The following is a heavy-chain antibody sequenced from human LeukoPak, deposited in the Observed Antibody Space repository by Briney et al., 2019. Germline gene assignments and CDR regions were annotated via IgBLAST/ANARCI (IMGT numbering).Heavy chain of an antibody. J-gene: IGHJ4*02. D-gene: IGHD5-18*01. CDR1: GFTFSDYY. V-gene: IGHV3-11*04. CDR2: ISSSGRTI. CDR3: AKDRNWIQLWPRYYFDY. Sequence: GRSLRLSCAASGFTFSDYYMSWIRQAPGKGLEWISYISSSGRTIYYADSVKGRFTISRDNAKNSLFLQMNSLRAEDTAEYYCAKDRNWIQLWPRYYFDYWGQGTLVTVSS.